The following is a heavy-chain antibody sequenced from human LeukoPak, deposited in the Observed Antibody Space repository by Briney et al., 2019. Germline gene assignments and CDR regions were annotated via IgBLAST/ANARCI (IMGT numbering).Heavy chain of an antibody. CDR2: IYYSGST. V-gene: IGHV4-59*12. CDR3: ARVLASGWYADDY. D-gene: IGHD6-19*01. J-gene: IGHJ4*02. CDR1: GGSISSYY. Sequence: PSETLSLTCTVSGGSISSYYWSWIRQPPGKGLEWIGYIYYSGSTNYNPSLKSRVTISVDTSKNQFSLKLSSVTAADTAVYYCARVLASGWYADDYWGQGTLVTVSS.